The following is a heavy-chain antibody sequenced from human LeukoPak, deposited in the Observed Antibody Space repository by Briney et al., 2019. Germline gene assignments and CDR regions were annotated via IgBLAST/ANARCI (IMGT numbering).Heavy chain of an antibody. CDR1: GFTFNSYW. J-gene: IGHJ5*02. D-gene: IGHD2-21*02. CDR3: ARYEQRPGVTASDP. Sequence: GSLRLSCAASGFTFNSYWMVWFRQAPGKGLVWVSCINPDGSWTLHADSVKGRFAISRDYARNALYLQMNSLGVEDTAMYYCARYEQRPGVTASDPWSQGTLVTVSS. V-gene: IGHV3-74*01. CDR2: INPDGSWT.